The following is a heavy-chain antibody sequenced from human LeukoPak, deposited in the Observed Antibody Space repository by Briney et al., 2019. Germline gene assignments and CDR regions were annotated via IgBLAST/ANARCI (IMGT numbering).Heavy chain of an antibody. CDR3: ARGHWVLEY. V-gene: IGHV3-23*01. J-gene: IGHJ1*01. Sequence: GGSLRLSCAASGFTFSSYAMSWVRQAPGKGLEWVSSISGSGGSTYYADSVKGRFTISRDNAKSSLYLQMNSLRAEDTAVYYCARGHWVLEYWGQGTLVTVSS. D-gene: IGHD3-9*01. CDR1: GFTFSSYA. CDR2: ISGSGGST.